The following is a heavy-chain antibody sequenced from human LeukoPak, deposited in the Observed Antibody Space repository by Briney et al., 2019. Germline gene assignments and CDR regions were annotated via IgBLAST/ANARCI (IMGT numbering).Heavy chain of an antibody. V-gene: IGHV4-59*12. Sequence: SETLSLTCTVSGGSISSYYWSWIRQPPGKGLEWIGYIYYSGSTNYNPSLKSRVTISVDTSKNQFSLKLSSVTAADTAVYYCARDSNYGWFDPWGQGTLVTVSP. CDR1: GGSISSYY. CDR3: ARDSNYGWFDP. J-gene: IGHJ5*02. CDR2: IYYSGST. D-gene: IGHD4-11*01.